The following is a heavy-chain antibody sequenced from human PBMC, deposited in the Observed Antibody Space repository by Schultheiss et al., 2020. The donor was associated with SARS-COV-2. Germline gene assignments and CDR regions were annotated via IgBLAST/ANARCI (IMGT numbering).Heavy chain of an antibody. D-gene: IGHD4-17*01. CDR1: GYTFTGYY. V-gene: IGHV1-2*02. Sequence: ASVKVSCKASGYTFTGYYMHWVRQAPGQGLEWMGWINPNSGGTNYAQKFQGRVTMTRDTSISTAYMELSRLRSDDTAVYYCARDGWYGDYGVSYYYGMDVWGQGTTVNVSS. J-gene: IGHJ6*02. CDR3: ARDGWYGDYGVSYYYGMDV. CDR2: INPNSGGT.